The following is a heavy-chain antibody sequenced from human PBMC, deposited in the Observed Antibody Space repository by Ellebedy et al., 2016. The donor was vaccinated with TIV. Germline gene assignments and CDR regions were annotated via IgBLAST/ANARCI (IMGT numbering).Heavy chain of an antibody. V-gene: IGHV1-69*10. CDR2: IIPILGIA. Sequence: ASVKVSCKASGGTFSSYAISWVRQAPGQGLEWMGGIIPILGIANYAQKFQGRVTITADKSTSTAYMELSSLRSEDTAVYYCARGDGAILARVMNYWGQGTLVTVSS. CDR3: ARGDGAILARVMNY. J-gene: IGHJ4*02. CDR1: GGTFSSYA. D-gene: IGHD2-2*02.